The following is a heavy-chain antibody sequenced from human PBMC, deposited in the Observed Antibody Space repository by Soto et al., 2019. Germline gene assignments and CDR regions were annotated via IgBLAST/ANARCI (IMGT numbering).Heavy chain of an antibody. J-gene: IGHJ6*02. V-gene: IGHV3-73*02. CDR3: TRYSSSSYYYGMDV. CDR1: GFTFSGSA. CDR2: IRSKANSYAT. Sequence: EVQLVESGGGLVQPGGSLKLSCAASGFTFSGSAMHWVRQASGKGLEWVGRIRSKANSYATAYAASVKGRFTISRDDSKXXXYLXXXXXXXXXXXXXXCTRYSSSSYYYGMDVWGQGXTVTVSS. D-gene: IGHD6-6*01.